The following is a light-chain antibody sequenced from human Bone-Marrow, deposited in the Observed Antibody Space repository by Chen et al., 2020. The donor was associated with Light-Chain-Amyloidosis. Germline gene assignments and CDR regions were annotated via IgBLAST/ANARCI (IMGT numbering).Light chain of an antibody. J-gene: IGLJ3*02. CDR2: EDD. V-gene: IGLV6-57*01. CDR1: SGSIATNF. Sequence: NFMLTQPPSVSESPAKTAIISCTRSSGSIATNFVQWYQQRPGSSPTTVIYEDDQRPSGVPDRFSGSIDRSSNSASLTISGLKTEDEADYYCQSYQGSSQGVFGGGTKLTVL. CDR3: QSYQGSSQGV.